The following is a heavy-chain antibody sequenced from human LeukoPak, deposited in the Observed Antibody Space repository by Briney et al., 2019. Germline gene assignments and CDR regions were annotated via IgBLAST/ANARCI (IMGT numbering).Heavy chain of an antibody. CDR2: INHSGST. CDR1: GGSFSGYY. V-gene: IGHV4-34*01. D-gene: IGHD3-9*01. Sequence: SETLSLTCAVYGGSFSGYYWSWIRQPPGKGLEWIGEINHSGSTNYNPSLKSRVTISVDTSKNQFSLKLSSVTAADTAVYYCARGITYYDILTGYDSQYYFDYWGQGTLVTVSS. J-gene: IGHJ4*02. CDR3: ARGITYYDILTGYDSQYYFDY.